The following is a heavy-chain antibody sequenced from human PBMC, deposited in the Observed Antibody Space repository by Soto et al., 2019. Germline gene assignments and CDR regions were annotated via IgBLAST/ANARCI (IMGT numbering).Heavy chain of an antibody. CDR3: TTPIAAFDI. J-gene: IGHJ3*02. CDR1: GFTFSNAW. Sequence: GESLKISCAASGFTFSNAWMSWVRKAPGKGLEWVGRIKSKTDGGTTDYTAHVKGRFTISRDDSKNTLYLQMNSLKTEDTAVYYCTTPIAAFDIWGQGTMVTVSS. CDR2: IKSKTDGGTT. V-gene: IGHV3-15*01.